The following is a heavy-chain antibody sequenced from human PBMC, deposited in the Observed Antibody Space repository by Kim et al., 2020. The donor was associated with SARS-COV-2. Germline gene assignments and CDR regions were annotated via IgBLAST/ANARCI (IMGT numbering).Heavy chain of an antibody. Sequence: VKGRFTISRDNSKNTLYLQMNSLRGEDTAVYYCAKASILGSYYYYYGMDVWGQGTTVTVSS. D-gene: IGHD2-15*01. V-gene: IGHV3-30*02. J-gene: IGHJ6*02. CDR3: AKASILGSYYYYYGMDV.